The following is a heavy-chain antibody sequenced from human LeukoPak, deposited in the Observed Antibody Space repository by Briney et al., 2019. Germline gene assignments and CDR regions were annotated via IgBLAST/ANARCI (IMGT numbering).Heavy chain of an antibody. Sequence: GSLRLSCAASGFTVSRNYMTWVRQAPGKGLEWIGTIFYGGSTYYNPSLKSRVTMSVDTSKKHFSLRLSSVTAADTAVYYCARHLLISGTTYNWFDPWGQGTLVTVSS. CDR2: IFYGGST. J-gene: IGHJ5*02. D-gene: IGHD1-7*01. CDR3: ARHLLISGTTYNWFDP. V-gene: IGHV4-59*04. CDR1: GFTVSRNY.